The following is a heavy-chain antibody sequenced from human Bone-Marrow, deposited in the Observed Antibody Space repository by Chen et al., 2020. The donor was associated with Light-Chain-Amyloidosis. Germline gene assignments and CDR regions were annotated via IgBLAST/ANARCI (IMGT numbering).Heavy chain of an antibody. D-gene: IGHD2-2*01. CDR1: GFTFSTYA. CDR2: ARGGDGPT. CDR3: AKDRCTSISCSDFDY. J-gene: IGHJ4*02. V-gene: IGHV3-23*04. Sequence: VQLVESGGGLVQPGGCLSFSWVGSGFTFSTYAMTWVRKAPGEGLECVSVARGGDGPTYYADSVRGRFTIYRDNSKNTLYLQMNSLRAEDTAVYYCAKDRCTSISCSDFDYWGQGTLVTVSS.